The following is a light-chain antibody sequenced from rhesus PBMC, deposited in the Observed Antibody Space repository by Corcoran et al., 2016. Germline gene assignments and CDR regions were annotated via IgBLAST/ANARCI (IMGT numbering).Light chain of an antibody. V-gene: IGKV1S8*01. J-gene: IGKJ2*01. Sequence: DIQMTQSPSALSASVGDRVTISCRASQNIYSNLAWYQQKPGKAPKLLIYEASSLQPGIPSRFSGSGYGTDFTFNISSLQPEDSASYYCQHYYDNPYSFGQGTKVDIK. CDR2: EAS. CDR3: QHYYDNPYS. CDR1: QNIYSN.